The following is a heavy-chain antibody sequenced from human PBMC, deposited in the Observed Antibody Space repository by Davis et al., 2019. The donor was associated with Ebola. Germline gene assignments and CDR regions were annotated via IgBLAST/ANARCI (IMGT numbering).Heavy chain of an antibody. Sequence: MPSETLSLTCTVSGGPISEYYWSWIRQPPGKGLEWIGYIYHSGSVVYNPSLKSRVTMSRDTSKNQLSLKLSPVTAADTAVYYCARQYDLVGVTAGWFHPWGQGTLVTVSS. J-gene: IGHJ5*02. CDR3: ARQYDLVGVTAGWFHP. D-gene: IGHD1-26*01. CDR1: GGPISEYY. V-gene: IGHV4-59*08. CDR2: IYHSGSV.